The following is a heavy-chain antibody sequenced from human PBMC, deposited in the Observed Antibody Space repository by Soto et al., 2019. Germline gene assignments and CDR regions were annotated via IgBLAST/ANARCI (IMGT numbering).Heavy chain of an antibody. D-gene: IGHD2-15*01. Sequence: GESLKISCKGSGYSFTSYWISWVRQMPGKGLEWMGRIDPSDSYTNYSPSFQGHVTISADKFISTAYLQWSSLKASYTAMYYCAGVHGGTPNYYGMDVWGQGTTVTVSS. CDR2: IDPSDSYT. J-gene: IGHJ6*02. CDR3: AGVHGGTPNYYGMDV. CDR1: GYSFTSYW. V-gene: IGHV5-10-1*01.